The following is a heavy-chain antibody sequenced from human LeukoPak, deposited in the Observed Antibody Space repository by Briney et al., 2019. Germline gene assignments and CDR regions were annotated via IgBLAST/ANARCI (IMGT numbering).Heavy chain of an antibody. Sequence: GGSLRLSCAASGFTFSSYWMSWVRQAPGKGLEWVANIKQDGSEKYYVDSVKGRFTISRDNAKNSLYLQMNSLRAEDTAVYYCARDEYSSSSLWYYYYYMDVWGKGTTVTVSS. CDR2: IKQDGSEK. V-gene: IGHV3-7*01. D-gene: IGHD6-6*01. J-gene: IGHJ6*03. CDR3: ARDEYSSSSLWYYYYYMDV. CDR1: GFTFSSYW.